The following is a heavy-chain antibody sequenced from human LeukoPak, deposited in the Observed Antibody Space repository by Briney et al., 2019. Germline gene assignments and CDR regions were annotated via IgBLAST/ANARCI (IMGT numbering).Heavy chain of an antibody. CDR2: ISAYNGNT. D-gene: IGHD6-13*01. CDR1: GYTFTSYG. Sequence: ASVKVSCKASGYTFTSYGISWVRQAPGQGLEWMGWISAYNGNTNYAQKLQGRVTMTTDTSTSTAYMELRSLRSDDTAVYYCAXSSIPGIAAAGMDYWGQGTLVTVSS. J-gene: IGHJ4*02. CDR3: AXSSIPGIAAAGMDY. V-gene: IGHV1-18*01.